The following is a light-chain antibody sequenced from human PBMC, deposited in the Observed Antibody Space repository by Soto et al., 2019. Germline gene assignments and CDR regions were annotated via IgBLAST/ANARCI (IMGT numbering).Light chain of an antibody. CDR3: QQYGTSRRT. Sequence: EIVLTQSPGTLSLSPGERATLSCRASQSVRSSYLAWYQQKLGQAPRLLIYGVSNRATGIPDRFSGSGSGTDFTLTISRLESEDFAVYYCQQYGTSRRTFGQGTKVEIK. J-gene: IGKJ1*01. CDR2: GVS. CDR1: QSVRSSY. V-gene: IGKV3-20*01.